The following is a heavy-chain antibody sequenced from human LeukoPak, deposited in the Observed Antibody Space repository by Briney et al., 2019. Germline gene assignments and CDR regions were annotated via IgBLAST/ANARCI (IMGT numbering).Heavy chain of an antibody. CDR2: IYYSGST. J-gene: IGHJ4*02. CDR1: GGSISSYY. V-gene: IGHV4-59*08. Sequence: SETLCLTCTVSGGSISSYYWSWIRQPPGKGLEWIGYIYYSGSTNYNPSLKSRVTISVDTSKNQFSLKLSSVTAADTAVYYCARHVDYWGQGTLVTVSS. CDR3: ARHVDY.